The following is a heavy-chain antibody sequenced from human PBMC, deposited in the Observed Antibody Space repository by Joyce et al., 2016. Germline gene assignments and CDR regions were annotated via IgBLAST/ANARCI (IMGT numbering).Heavy chain of an antibody. J-gene: IGHJ3*01. CDR3: ATYGSGNYGLDAFEL. D-gene: IGHD3-10*01. CDR2: SGSSDVAS. V-gene: IGHV3-48*01. CDR1: GFIFSQYS. Sequence: EVHLVESGGGLVQPGGSLRLSCAASGFIFSQYSMHWVRQAPGKGLEWVSYSGSSDVASYYADSVKGRFTISRHNAKNSLFLQMNSLRAEDTAVYYCATYGSGNYGLDAFELWGQGTMVTVSS.